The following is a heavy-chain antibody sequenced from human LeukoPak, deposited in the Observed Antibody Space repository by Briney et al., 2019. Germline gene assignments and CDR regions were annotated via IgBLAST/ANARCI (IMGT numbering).Heavy chain of an antibody. CDR2: INHSGST. Sequence: SETLSLTCAVYGGSFSGYYWSWIRQPPGKGLEWIGEINHSGSTNYNPSLKSRVTISVDTSKNQFSLKLSSVTAADTAVYYCARATYYYDSSGPPLFDYWGQGTLVTVSS. D-gene: IGHD3-22*01. V-gene: IGHV4-34*01. CDR3: ARATYYYDSSGPPLFDY. J-gene: IGHJ4*02. CDR1: GGSFSGYY.